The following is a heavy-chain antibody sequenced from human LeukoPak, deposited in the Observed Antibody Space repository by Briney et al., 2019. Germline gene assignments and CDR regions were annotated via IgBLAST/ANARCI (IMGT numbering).Heavy chain of an antibody. V-gene: IGHV4-38-2*02. CDR2: IYHSGST. CDR1: GYSISSGYY. D-gene: IGHD5-18*01. CDR3: ATVTAHQPSWFDP. Sequence: SETLSLTCTVSGYSISSGYYWGWIRQPPGKGLEWIGSIYHSGSTYYNPSLKSRVTISVDTSKNQFSLKLSSVTAADTAVYYCATVTAHQPSWFDPWGQGTLVTVSS. J-gene: IGHJ5*02.